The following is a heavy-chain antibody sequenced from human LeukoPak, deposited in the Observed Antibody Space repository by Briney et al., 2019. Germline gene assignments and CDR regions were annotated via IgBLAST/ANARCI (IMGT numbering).Heavy chain of an antibody. D-gene: IGHD6-13*01. J-gene: IGHJ4*02. CDR2: IYTSGST. Sequence: SETLSLTCAVYGGSFSGYYWSWIRQPAGKGLEWIGCIYTSGSTNYNPSLKSRVTMSVDTPKNQFSLKLSSVTAADTAVYYCARVDLYSIDYWGQGTLVTVSS. V-gene: IGHV4-59*10. CDR3: ARVDLYSIDY. CDR1: GGSFSGYY.